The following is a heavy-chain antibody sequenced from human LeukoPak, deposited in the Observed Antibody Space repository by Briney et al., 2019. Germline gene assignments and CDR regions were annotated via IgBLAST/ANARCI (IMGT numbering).Heavy chain of an antibody. V-gene: IGHV4-30-4*08. CDR3: ARSARRITAAHPSYFDS. CDR2: IYYSGST. Sequence: TLSLTCTVSGDSSSSGDYFWNWIRQPPGKGLEWIGYIYYSGSTYYNPSLKSRVSISVDTSKNQFSLKMTSAAAADTAVYYCARSARRITAAHPSYFDSWGQGTLVTVSS. CDR1: GDSSSSGDYF. J-gene: IGHJ4*02. D-gene: IGHD3-10*01.